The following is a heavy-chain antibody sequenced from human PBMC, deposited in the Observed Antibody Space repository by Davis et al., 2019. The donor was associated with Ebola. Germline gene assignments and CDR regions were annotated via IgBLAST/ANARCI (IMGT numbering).Heavy chain of an antibody. CDR2: IYPGDSDT. CDR1: GYSFTSYW. J-gene: IGHJ4*02. D-gene: IGHD3-3*01. V-gene: IGHV5-51*01. Sequence: GESLKIPCKGSGYSFTSYWIGWVRQMPGKGLEWMGIIYPGDSDTRYSPSFQGQVTISADKSISTAYLQWSSLKASDTAMYYCARSRFWNNYWYNFDYWGQGTLVTVSS. CDR3: ARSRFWNNYWYNFDY.